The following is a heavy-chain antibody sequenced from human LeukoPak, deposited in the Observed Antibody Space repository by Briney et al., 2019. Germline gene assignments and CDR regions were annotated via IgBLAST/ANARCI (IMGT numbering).Heavy chain of an antibody. CDR3: ARGEHSVDS. Sequence: PSETLSLTCTVSGGAIRSHYWNWIRQPAGKGLEWIGRIYSSGYTNDNPFLKSRITMSVDMSKNQFSLGLNSVTAADTAVYYCARGEHSVDSWGQGMLVTVSS. J-gene: IGHJ4*02. D-gene: IGHD1/OR15-1a*01. V-gene: IGHV4-4*07. CDR2: IYSSGYT. CDR1: GGAIRSHY.